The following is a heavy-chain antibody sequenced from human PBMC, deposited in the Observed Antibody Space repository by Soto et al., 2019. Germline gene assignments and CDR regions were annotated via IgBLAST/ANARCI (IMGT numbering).Heavy chain of an antibody. Sequence: SETLSLTCTVSGGSISSYYWSWIRQPPGKGLEWIGYIYYSGSTNYNPSLKSRVTISVDTSKNQFSLKLSSVTAADAAVYYCARDGGSGWYRDFDYWGQGTLVTVSS. CDR3: ARDGGSGWYRDFDY. CDR2: IYYSGST. CDR1: GGSISSYY. V-gene: IGHV4-59*01. J-gene: IGHJ4*02. D-gene: IGHD6-19*01.